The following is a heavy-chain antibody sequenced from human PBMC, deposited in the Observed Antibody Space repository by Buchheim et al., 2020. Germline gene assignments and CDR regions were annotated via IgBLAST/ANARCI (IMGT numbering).Heavy chain of an antibody. D-gene: IGHD6-13*01. CDR3: ARHPSEQQLVRGWCDP. V-gene: IGHV4-59*08. CDR1: GGSISSYY. CDR2: IYYSGST. Sequence: QVQLQESGPGLVKPSETLSLTCTVSGGSISSYYWSWIRQPPGKGLEWIGYIYYSGSTNYNPSLKSRVTISVDTSKNQFSLKLSSVTAAGTAVYYCARHPSEQQLVRGWCDPWGQGTL. J-gene: IGHJ5*02.